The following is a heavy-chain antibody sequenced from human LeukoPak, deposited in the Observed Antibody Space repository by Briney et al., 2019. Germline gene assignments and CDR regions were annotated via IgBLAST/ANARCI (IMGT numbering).Heavy chain of an antibody. V-gene: IGHV1-2*04. J-gene: IGHJ3*02. CDR2: INPNSGGT. Sequence: ASVKVSCKASGYTFTGYYMHWVRQAPGQGLEWMGWINPNSGGTNYAQKFQGWVTMTRDTSISTAYMELSRLRSDDTAVYYCARAGTPTITMIVVVPDAFDIWGQGTMVTVSS. CDR1: GYTFTGYY. D-gene: IGHD3-22*01. CDR3: ARAGTPTITMIVVVPDAFDI.